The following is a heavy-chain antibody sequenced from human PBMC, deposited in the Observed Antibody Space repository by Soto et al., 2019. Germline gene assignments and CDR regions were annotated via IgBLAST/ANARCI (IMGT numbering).Heavy chain of an antibody. V-gene: IGHV4-39*01. CDR1: GGSISSSSYY. CDR2: IYYSGST. CDR3: ACIFSGGYGYGFYYYGMDV. Sequence: SETLSLTCTVSGGSISSSSYYGGWIRQPPGKGLEWIGSIYYSGSTYYNPSLKSRVTISVDTSKNQFSLKLSSVTAADTAVYYCACIFSGGYGYGFYYYGMDVWGQGTTVT. J-gene: IGHJ6*02. D-gene: IGHD5-18*01.